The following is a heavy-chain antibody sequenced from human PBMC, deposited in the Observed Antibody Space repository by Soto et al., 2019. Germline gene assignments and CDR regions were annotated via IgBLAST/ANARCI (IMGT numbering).Heavy chain of an antibody. V-gene: IGHV1-69*02. Sequence: ASVKVSCKASGGTFSSYTISWVRQAPGQGLEWMGRIIPILGIANYAQKFQGRVTITADKSTSTAYMELSSLRSEDTAVYYCARTSNWNDVPYYYYMDVWGKGTTVTVSS. J-gene: IGHJ6*03. CDR1: GGTFSSYT. CDR3: ARTSNWNDVPYYYYMDV. CDR2: IIPILGIA. D-gene: IGHD1-1*01.